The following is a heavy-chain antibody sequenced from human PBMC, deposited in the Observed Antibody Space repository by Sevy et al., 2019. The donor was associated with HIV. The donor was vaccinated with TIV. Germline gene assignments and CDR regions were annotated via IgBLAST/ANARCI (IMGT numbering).Heavy chain of an antibody. D-gene: IGHD2-15*01. V-gene: IGHV1-18*01. Sequence: ASVKVSRKISGYTFTTYHITWVRQAPGQGPECMGRISPHNGDTNYAPKFQGRVTMITDKSTSTAYMELRSLRSDDTAVYYCARAHCSGGRCYSLAYWGQGTLVTVSS. J-gene: IGHJ4*02. CDR2: ISPHNGDT. CDR1: GYTFTTYH. CDR3: ARAHCSGGRCYSLAY.